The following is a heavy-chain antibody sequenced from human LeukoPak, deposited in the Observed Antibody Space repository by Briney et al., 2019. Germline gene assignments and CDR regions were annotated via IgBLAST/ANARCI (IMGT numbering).Heavy chain of an antibody. CDR1: GFTFSNYI. V-gene: IGHV3-21*01. CDR2: IEKTGSYV. D-gene: IGHD3-10*01. Sequence: PGGSLRLSCAASGFTFSNYIMDCVRQAPGEGLEWVSSIEKTGSYVYHVDSVRGRFTISRDNAKNSLYLQMNSLRAEDTAVYYCAREGVGIKDLDYWGQGTLVTVSS. CDR3: AREGVGIKDLDY. J-gene: IGHJ4*02.